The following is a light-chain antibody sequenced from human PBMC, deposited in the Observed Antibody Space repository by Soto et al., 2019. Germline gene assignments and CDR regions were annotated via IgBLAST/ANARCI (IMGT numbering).Light chain of an antibody. Sequence: QSVLTQPPSVSGSPGQSITISCTGTSSDVGGYNYVSWYQQHPGKAPKLMIYEVSNRPSGLSNRFSGSKSGNTASLTISGLQAEDEADYYCSSYTTTLTLGVFGGGTKLTVL. CDR3: SSYTTTLTLGV. V-gene: IGLV2-14*01. CDR1: SSDVGGYNY. CDR2: EVS. J-gene: IGLJ3*02.